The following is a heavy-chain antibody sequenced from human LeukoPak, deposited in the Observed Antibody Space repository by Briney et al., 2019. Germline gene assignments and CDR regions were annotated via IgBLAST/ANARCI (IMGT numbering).Heavy chain of an antibody. CDR2: IYSGGST. CDR3: ASSTYGDYDYDPFDI. CDR1: GFIVSSNY. Sequence: GGSLRLSCAASGFIVSSNYMSWVRQAPGKGLEWVSVIYSGGSTYYADSMKDRFTISRDDSKNTLFLQVNSLRAEDTAVYYCASSTYGDYDYDPFDIWGQGTMVTVSS. V-gene: IGHV3-66*01. D-gene: IGHD4-17*01. J-gene: IGHJ3*02.